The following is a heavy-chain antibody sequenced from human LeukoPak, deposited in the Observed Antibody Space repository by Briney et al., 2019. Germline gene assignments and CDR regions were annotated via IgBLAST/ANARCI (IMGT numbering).Heavy chain of an antibody. CDR1: GYTFTGYY. CDR3: ARDSRFMGCSGGSCYHHTSDFDY. J-gene: IGHJ4*02. CDR2: INPNSGGT. D-gene: IGHD2-15*01. V-gene: IGHV1-2*06. Sequence: ASVKVSCKASGYTFTGYYMHWVRQAPGQGLEWMGRINPNSGGTNYAQKFQGRVTMTRDTSISTAYMELSRLRSDDTAVYYCARDSRFMGCSGGSCYHHTSDFDYWGQGTLVTVSS.